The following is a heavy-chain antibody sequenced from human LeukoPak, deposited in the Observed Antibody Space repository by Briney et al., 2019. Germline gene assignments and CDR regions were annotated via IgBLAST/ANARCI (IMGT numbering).Heavy chain of an antibody. CDR2: ISPDGSTT. D-gene: IGHD1-26*01. Sequence: PGGSLRLSCAASGFMFSAFWMHWVRQIPGKGLVWVSRISPDGSTTTYAASVTGRFTISRDNVKNTMYLQMNSLRAEDTAVYYCISDSEGRSGGDDWGQGTQVTVSS. CDR3: ISDSEGRSGGDD. J-gene: IGHJ4*01. CDR1: GFMFSAFW. V-gene: IGHV3-74*03.